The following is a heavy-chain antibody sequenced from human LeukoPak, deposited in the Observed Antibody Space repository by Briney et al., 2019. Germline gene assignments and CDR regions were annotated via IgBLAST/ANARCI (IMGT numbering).Heavy chain of an antibody. CDR2: ISSSSSYI. CDR1: GFTFSSYE. J-gene: IGHJ3*02. V-gene: IGHV3-21*01. CDR3: ARGRSGSSPAFDI. Sequence: GGSLRLSCAASGFTFSSYEMNWVRQAPGKGLEWVSSISSSSSYIYYADSVKGRFTISRDNAKNSLYLQMNSLRAEDTAVYYCARGRSGSSPAFDIWGQGTMVTVSS. D-gene: IGHD1-26*01.